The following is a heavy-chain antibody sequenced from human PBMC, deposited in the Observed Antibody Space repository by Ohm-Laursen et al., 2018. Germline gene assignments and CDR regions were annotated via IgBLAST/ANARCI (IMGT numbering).Heavy chain of an antibody. V-gene: IGHV1-8*02. CDR3: ARAVRYQLLSDP. D-gene: IGHD4-23*01. Sequence: GASVKVSCKTSGYSFTDYAIIWVRQASGQGPEWMGWMNPNSHNTGYARKFRGRVSMTSDSSISTAYMELYSLTSEDTATYYCARAVRYQLLSDPWGQGTLVTVSS. CDR1: GYSFTDYA. CDR2: MNPNSHNT. J-gene: IGHJ5*02.